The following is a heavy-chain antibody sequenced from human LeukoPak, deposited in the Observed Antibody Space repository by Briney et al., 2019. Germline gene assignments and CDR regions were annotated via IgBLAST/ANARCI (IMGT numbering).Heavy chain of an antibody. CDR2: IYYSGST. V-gene: IGHV4-39*07. CDR1: GGSISSSSYY. Sequence: SETLSLTCTVSGGSISSSSYYWGWIRQPPGKGLEWIGRIYYSGSTYYNPSLKSRVTISVDTSKNQFSLKLSSVTAADTAVYYCARKGGSDDYVIFYFDYWGQGTLVTVSS. CDR3: ARKGGSDDYVIFYFDY. J-gene: IGHJ4*02. D-gene: IGHD3-16*01.